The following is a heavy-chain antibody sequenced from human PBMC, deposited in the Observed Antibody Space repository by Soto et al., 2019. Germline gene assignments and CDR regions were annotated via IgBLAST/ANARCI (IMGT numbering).Heavy chain of an antibody. CDR1: GFTFSDYY. V-gene: IGHV3-11*01. CDR3: ARAVPAAGYYYYYGYYMDV. J-gene: IGHJ6*03. Sequence: QVQLVESGGGLVKPGGSLRLSCAASGFTFSDYYMSWIRQAPGKGLEWVSYISSSGSTIYYADSVKGRFTISRDNAKNSLYLQMNSLRAEDTAVYYWARAVPAAGYYYYYGYYMDVWGKGTTVTVSS. D-gene: IGHD2-2*01. CDR2: ISSSGSTI.